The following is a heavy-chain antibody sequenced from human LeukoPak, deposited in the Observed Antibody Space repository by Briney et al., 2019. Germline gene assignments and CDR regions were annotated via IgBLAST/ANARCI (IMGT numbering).Heavy chain of an antibody. Sequence: SETLSLTCAVSGGSIDSYYWSWIRQPPGKRLEWIGYIYYTGSTNYNPSLKSRVTISVDTSKNQFSLKLSSVTAADTAIYYCARDSRGQLWGYWYFDLWGRGTLVTVSS. CDR1: GGSIDSYY. CDR3: ARDSRGQLWGYWYFDL. CDR2: IYYTGST. V-gene: IGHV4-59*01. D-gene: IGHD3-22*01. J-gene: IGHJ2*01.